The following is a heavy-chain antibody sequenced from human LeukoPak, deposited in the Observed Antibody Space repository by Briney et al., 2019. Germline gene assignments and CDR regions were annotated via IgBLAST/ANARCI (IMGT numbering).Heavy chain of an antibody. Sequence: GGSLRLSCVVSGVTFTNAWMSWIRQAPGKGLEWVGRIKSRPDGGTTDYAAPVKGRFTISRDDSKTTVYLQMSSLKTEDTGVYYCTTTPSPDYWGQGTPVTVSS. CDR3: TTTPSPDY. CDR1: GVTFTNAW. CDR2: IKSRPDGGTT. D-gene: IGHD2-15*01. V-gene: IGHV3-15*01. J-gene: IGHJ4*02.